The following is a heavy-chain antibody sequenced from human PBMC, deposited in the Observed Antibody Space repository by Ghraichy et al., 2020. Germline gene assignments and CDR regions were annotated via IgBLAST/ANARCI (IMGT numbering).Heavy chain of an antibody. V-gene: IGHV1-69*13. CDR1: GGTFSSYA. Sequence: SVKVSCKASGGTFSSYAISWVRQAPGQGLEWMGGIIPIFGTANYAQKFQGRVTITADESTSTAYMELSSLRSEDTAVYYCATGGSGSVLWFGEANYYFDYWGQGTLVTVSS. J-gene: IGHJ4*02. CDR3: ATGGSGSVLWFGEANYYFDY. CDR2: IIPIFGTA. D-gene: IGHD3-10*01.